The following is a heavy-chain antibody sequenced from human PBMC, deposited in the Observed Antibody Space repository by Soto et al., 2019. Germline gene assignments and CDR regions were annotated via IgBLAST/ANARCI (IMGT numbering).Heavy chain of an antibody. CDR2: IFFPGAT. Sequence: QVQLQESGPGLVKPSGTLSLICIVSGDSVTFGHHYWSWIRQPPGKGLEWNGTIFFPGATNYSPALNSGVTMSVDSAKSQCSLKLTSVSAADSAIYYCARARPDGAGSSLGRRLDVWGQGTTVTVSS. V-gene: IGHV4-61*01. CDR3: ARARPDGAGSSLGRRLDV. J-gene: IGHJ6*02. CDR1: GDSVTFGHHY. D-gene: IGHD3-10*01.